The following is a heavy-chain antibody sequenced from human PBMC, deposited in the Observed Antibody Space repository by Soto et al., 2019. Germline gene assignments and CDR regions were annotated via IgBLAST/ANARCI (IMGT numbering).Heavy chain of an antibody. CDR2: IYSGGTT. J-gene: IGHJ6*02. V-gene: IGHV3-66*02. D-gene: IGHD1-1*01. CDR3: ARDRLTSARGYYYYYGMDV. Sequence: AGGSLRLSCAASGFTVSSNYMSWVRQAPGKGLEWVSVIYSGGTTYYADSVKGRFTISRDNSKNTLYLQMNSLRAEDTAVYYCARDRLTSARGYYYYYGMDVWGQGTTVTVSS. CDR1: GFTVSSNY.